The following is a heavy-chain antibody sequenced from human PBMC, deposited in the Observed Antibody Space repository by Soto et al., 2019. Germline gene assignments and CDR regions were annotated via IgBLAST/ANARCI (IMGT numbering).Heavy chain of an antibody. CDR3: AKGGSGWPNYYYYYVLDV. CDR2: INSDGSST. CDR1: GFTFSSYW. J-gene: IGHJ6*02. Sequence: GGSLRLSCAASGFTFSSYWMHWVRQAPGKGLVWVSRINSDGSSTSYADSVKGRFTISRDNAKNTLYLQMNSLRAEDTAVYYCAKGGSGWPNYYYYYVLDVWGQGTAVTVSS. D-gene: IGHD6-19*01. V-gene: IGHV3-74*01.